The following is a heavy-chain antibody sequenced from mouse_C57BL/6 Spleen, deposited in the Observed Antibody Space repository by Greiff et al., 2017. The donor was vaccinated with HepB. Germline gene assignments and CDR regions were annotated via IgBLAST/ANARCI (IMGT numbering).Heavy chain of an antibody. Sequence: EVKLVESEGGLVQPGSSMKLSCTASGFTFSDYYMAWVRQVPEKGLEWVANINDDGSSTYYLDSLKSRFIISRDNAKNILYLQMSSLKSEDTATYYCARDDPTWDWYFDVWGTGTTVTVSS. CDR3: ARDDPTWDWYFDV. D-gene: IGHD4-1*01. CDR1: GFTFSDYY. J-gene: IGHJ1*03. CDR2: INDDGSST. V-gene: IGHV5-16*01.